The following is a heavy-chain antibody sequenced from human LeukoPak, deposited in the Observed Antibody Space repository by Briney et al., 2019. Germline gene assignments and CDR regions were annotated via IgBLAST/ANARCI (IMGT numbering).Heavy chain of an antibody. CDR2: IGTAGDT. CDR1: GFTFSSYD. CDR3: ARVTWGEYYFDY. Sequence: GGSLRLSCAASGFTFSSYDMHWVHQATGKGLEWVSAIGTAGDTYYPGSVKGRFTISRENAKNSLYLQMNSLRAGDTAVYYCARVTWGEYYFDYWGQGTLVTVSS. J-gene: IGHJ4*02. D-gene: IGHD3-10*01. V-gene: IGHV3-13*01.